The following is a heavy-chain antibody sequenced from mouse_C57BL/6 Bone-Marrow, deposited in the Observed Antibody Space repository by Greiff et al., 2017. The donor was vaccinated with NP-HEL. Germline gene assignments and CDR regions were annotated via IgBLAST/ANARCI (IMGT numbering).Heavy chain of an antibody. J-gene: IGHJ2*01. D-gene: IGHD1-1*01. Sequence: VQLQQPGAELVRPGSSVKLSCKASGYTFTSYWMHWVKQRPIQGLEWIGNIDPSDSETHYNQKFKDKATLTVDKSSSTAYMQLSSLTSEDSAVYYCARSSYYYGREHYFDYWGQGTTLTVSS. CDR1: GYTFTSYW. V-gene: IGHV1-52*01. CDR2: IDPSDSET. CDR3: ARSSYYYGREHYFDY.